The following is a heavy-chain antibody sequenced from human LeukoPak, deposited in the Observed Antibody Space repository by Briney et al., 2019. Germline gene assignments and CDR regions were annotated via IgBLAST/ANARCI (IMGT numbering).Heavy chain of an antibody. V-gene: IGHV4-39*07. CDR3: ARVGHYYGSDSYYNARGTFDY. D-gene: IGHD3-10*01. CDR2: MYYSGST. J-gene: IGHJ4*02. Sequence: SETLSLTCTVSGGSISSSGYYWGWIRQPPGKGLEWIGSMYYSGSTYYNPSLKSRVTISVDTSKNQFSLKLSSVTAADTAVYYCARVGHYYGSDSYYNARGTFDYWGQGARVTVSS. CDR1: GGSISSSGYY.